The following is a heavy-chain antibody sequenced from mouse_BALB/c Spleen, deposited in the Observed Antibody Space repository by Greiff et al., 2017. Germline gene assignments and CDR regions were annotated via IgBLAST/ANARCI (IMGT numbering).Heavy chain of an antibody. D-gene: IGHD2-14*01. CDR3: ARVRRGYYAMDY. CDR1: GYTFSSYW. Sequence: QVQLKQSGAELMKPGASVKISCKATGYTFSSYWIEWVKQRPGHGLEWIGEILPGSGSTNYNEKFKGKATFTADTSSNTAYMQLSSLTSEDSAVYYCARVRRGYYAMDYWGQGTSVTVSS. V-gene: IGHV1-9*01. J-gene: IGHJ4*01. CDR2: ILPGSGST.